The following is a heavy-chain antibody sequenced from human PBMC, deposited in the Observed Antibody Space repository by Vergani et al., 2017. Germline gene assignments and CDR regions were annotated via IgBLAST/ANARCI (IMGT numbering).Heavy chain of an antibody. J-gene: IGHJ1*01. Sequence: QVHLVESGGGVVQPGRSLRLSCVVSGFTSSYYVMHWVRQAPGKGLEWVAVISYDGTPKYYADSVKGRFTISRDNSKSTLYLQMNSLRTEDTAVYYCATKSCGTPGCQIGYFREWGQGTLVTVSS. D-gene: IGHD1-1*01. CDR1: GFTSSYYV. CDR3: ATKSCGTPGCQIGYFRE. CDR2: ISYDGTPK. V-gene: IGHV3-30*03.